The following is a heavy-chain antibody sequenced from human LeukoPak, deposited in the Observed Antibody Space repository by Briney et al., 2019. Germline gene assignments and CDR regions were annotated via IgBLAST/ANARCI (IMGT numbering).Heavy chain of an antibody. D-gene: IGHD1-26*01. J-gene: IGHJ4*02. CDR3: AKGGSLGTYYFDN. CDR2: ISSSSSTI. CDR1: GFTFSSYS. V-gene: IGHV3-48*04. Sequence: GGSLRLSCAASGFTFSSYSMNWVRQAPGKGLEWVSYISSSSSTIYYADSVKGRFTISRDNVKNSLYLQMNSLRAEDTAVYYCAKGGSLGTYYFDNWGQGTLVTVSS.